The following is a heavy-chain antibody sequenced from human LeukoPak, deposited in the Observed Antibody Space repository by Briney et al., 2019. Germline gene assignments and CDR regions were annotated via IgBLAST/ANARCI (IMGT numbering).Heavy chain of an antibody. CDR1: DGSISSNSYY. D-gene: IGHD2-15*01. J-gene: IGHJ6*03. Sequence: SETLSLTCTVSDGSISSNSYYWGWIRQSPGKGLEWIGSMSYSGNTYYNPSLNSRASMSVDASNSQFSLRLRSVTAADTAIYYCARDRSPFYYYFMDVWGKGTTVSVSS. CDR2: MSYSGNT. CDR3: ARDRSPFYYYFMDV. V-gene: IGHV4-39*02.